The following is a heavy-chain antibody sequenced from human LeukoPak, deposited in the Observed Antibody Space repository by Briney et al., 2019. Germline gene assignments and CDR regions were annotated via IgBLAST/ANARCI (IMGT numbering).Heavy chain of an antibody. CDR3: ARRGTELGYYYFDY. J-gene: IGHJ4*02. V-gene: IGHV4-59*08. Sequence: SETLSLTCTVSGGSISSDYWSWIRQSPGKGLEWMGYIYYSWSTNYNPSLKSRVTISVDTSKNQFSLKLSSVTAADTAVYYCARRGTELGYYYFDYWGQGTLVTVSS. CDR1: GGSISSDY. D-gene: IGHD7-27*01. CDR2: IYYSWST.